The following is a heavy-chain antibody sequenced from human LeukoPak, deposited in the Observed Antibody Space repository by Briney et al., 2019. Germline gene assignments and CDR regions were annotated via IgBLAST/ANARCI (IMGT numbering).Heavy chain of an antibody. J-gene: IGHJ4*02. V-gene: IGHV4-59*01. CDR2: IYYSGST. D-gene: IGHD3-10*01. Sequence: SETLSLTCTVSGGSISSYYWSWIRQPPGKGLEWIGYIYYSGSTNYNPSPKSRVTISVDTSKNQFSLKLSSVTAADTAVYYCARVLRGVIIHWGQGTLVTVSS. CDR3: ARVLRGVIIH. CDR1: GGSISSYY.